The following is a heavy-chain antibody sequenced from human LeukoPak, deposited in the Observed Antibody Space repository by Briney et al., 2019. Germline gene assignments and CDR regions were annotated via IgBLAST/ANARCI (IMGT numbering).Heavy chain of an antibody. CDR2: FDPEDGET. Sequence: ASVKVSCTVSGYTLTELSMHWVRQAPGKGLEWMGGFDPEDGETIYAQKFQGRVTMTEDTSTDTAYMVLSSLRSEDTAVYYCATARQAVAGTFDIWGQGTMVTVSS. CDR3: ATARQAVAGTFDI. J-gene: IGHJ3*02. CDR1: GYTLTELS. V-gene: IGHV1-24*01. D-gene: IGHD6-19*01.